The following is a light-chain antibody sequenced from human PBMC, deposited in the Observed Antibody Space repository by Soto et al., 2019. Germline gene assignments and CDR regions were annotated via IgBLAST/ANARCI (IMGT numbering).Light chain of an antibody. J-gene: IGLJ1*01. V-gene: IGLV2-14*03. CDR1: SSEVGGYNY. Sequence: QSALTQPASVPRSPGQSITISCTGTSSEVGGYNYVSWYQHHPGKAPKLMIFDVSNRPAGVSNRFSGSKSGNTASLTISGLQLEDKDNYYCGSYKTGSTRQRVFGTGTKVPV. CDR2: DVS. CDR3: GSYKTGSTRQRV.